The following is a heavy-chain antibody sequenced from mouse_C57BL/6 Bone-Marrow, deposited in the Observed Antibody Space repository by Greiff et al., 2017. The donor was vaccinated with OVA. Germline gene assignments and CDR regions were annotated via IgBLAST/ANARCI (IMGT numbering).Heavy chain of an antibody. CDR1: GYTFTSYW. V-gene: IGHV1-50*01. J-gene: IGHJ2*01. D-gene: IGHD2-3*01. Sequence: QVQLQQPGAELVKPGASVKLSCKASGYTFTSYWMQWVKQRPGQGLEWIGEIDPSDSYTNYNQKFKGKATLTVDTSSSTAYMQLSSLTSEDSAVYYCARSGLLGCDYWGQGTTLTVSS. CDR2: IDPSDSYT. CDR3: ARSGLLGCDY.